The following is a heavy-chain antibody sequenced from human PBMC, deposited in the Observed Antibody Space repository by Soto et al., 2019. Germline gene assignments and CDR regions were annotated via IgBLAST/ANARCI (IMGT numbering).Heavy chain of an antibody. V-gene: IGHV3-30*03. D-gene: IGHD5-18*01. CDR3: APRGYRYGFYALDI. Sequence: QVQLVESGGGVVQPGRSLRLSCAASGFSFSSHDMHWVRQAPGKGLEWVSIISYDGSKKAYADSVKGRFTISRANSKNPLSLQMNSRRADDTAVYYCAPRGYRYGFYALDIWGQGTMVTVSS. J-gene: IGHJ3*02. CDR2: ISYDGSKK. CDR1: GFSFSSHD.